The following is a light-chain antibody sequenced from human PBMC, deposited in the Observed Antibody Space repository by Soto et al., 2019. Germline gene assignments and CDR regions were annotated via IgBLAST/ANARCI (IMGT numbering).Light chain of an antibody. CDR2: EVS. Sequence: QSALTQPPSASGSPGQSVTISCTGTSSDVGGYNYVSWYQQHPGKAPKLMIYEVSKQPSGVPDRVSVSKSGNTASLTVSGHKAEDEAVYCYSTKAGSNNCDFGTGTKLT. CDR3: STKAGSNNCD. J-gene: IGLJ1*01. V-gene: IGLV2-8*01. CDR1: SSDVGGYNY.